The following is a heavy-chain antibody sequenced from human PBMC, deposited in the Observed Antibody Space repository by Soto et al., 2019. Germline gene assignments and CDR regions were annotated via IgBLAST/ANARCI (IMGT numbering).Heavy chain of an antibody. V-gene: IGHV3-21*01. Sequence: EVQLVESGGGLVKPGGSLRLSCAASGFTFSTYSMNWVRQAPGKGLEWVSSISGSTSYIYYADSVKGRFTISRDNAKNSLYLQMNILRAEDTAMYYCARSGVDGPYGVRWFDPWGQGTLVTVSS. CDR1: GFTFSTYS. CDR3: ARSGVDGPYGVRWFDP. D-gene: IGHD4-17*01. CDR2: ISGSTSYI. J-gene: IGHJ5*02.